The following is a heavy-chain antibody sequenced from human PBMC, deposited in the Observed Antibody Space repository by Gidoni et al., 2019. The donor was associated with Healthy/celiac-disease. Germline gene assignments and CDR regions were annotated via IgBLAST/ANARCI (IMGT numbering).Heavy chain of an antibody. Sequence: QVQLVESGGGVVQPGRSLRLSCAASGFTFSSYGMHWVRQAPGKGLEWVAVISYDGSNKYYADSVKGRFTISRDNSKNTLYLQMNSLRAEDTAVYYCAKDPDGIAAAGSGGVDYWGQGTLVTVSS. V-gene: IGHV3-30*18. D-gene: IGHD6-13*01. CDR1: GFTFSSYG. CDR3: AKDPDGIAAAGSGGVDY. J-gene: IGHJ4*02. CDR2: ISYDGSNK.